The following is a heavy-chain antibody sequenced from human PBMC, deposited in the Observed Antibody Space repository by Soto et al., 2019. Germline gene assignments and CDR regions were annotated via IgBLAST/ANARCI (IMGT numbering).Heavy chain of an antibody. CDR1: GFTFDDYA. V-gene: IGHV3-9*01. CDR2: ISWNGASI. CDR3: ANLPLYGSGFDC. J-gene: IGHJ4*02. Sequence: VQLVESGGGLVQPGRSLRLSCAASGFTFDDYAIHWVRQAPGRGLEWVAGISWNGASIGYADSVKGRFTISRDNAKNSPHLQMNSLRSEDTALYYCANLPLYGSGFDCWGQGTLVTVSS. D-gene: IGHD3-10*01.